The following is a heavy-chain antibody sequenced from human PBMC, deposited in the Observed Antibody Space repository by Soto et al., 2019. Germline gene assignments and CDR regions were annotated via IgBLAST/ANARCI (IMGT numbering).Heavy chain of an antibody. CDR3: AMSRSGILDS. CDR1: GGSISSYY. Sequence: PSETLSLTCTVSGGSISSYYWSWIRQPPGKGLEWIGYIYYSGSTNYNPSLKSRVTISVDTSKNQFSLRLNSVTAADTAMYYCAMSRSGILDSWGQGTLVTVSS. CDR2: IYYSGST. D-gene: IGHD6-19*01. J-gene: IGHJ5*01. V-gene: IGHV4-59*12.